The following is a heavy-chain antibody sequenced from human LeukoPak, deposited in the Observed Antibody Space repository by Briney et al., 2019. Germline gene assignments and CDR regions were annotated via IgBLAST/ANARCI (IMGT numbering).Heavy chain of an antibody. J-gene: IGHJ2*01. D-gene: IGHD3-22*01. CDR2: ISYDGSNK. V-gene: IGHV3-30*18. Sequence: GGSLRLSCAASGFTFSSYGMHWVRQAPGKGLEWVAVISYDGSNKYYADSVKGRFTISKDDSKNTLYLQMNSLRAEDTAVYYCAKDAYDSSGYSHFDLWGRGTLVTVSS. CDR3: AKDAYDSSGYSHFDL. CDR1: GFTFSSYG.